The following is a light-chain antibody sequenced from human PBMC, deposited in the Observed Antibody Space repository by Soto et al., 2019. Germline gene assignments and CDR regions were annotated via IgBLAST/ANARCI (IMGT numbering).Light chain of an antibody. CDR3: QQYATSPWT. J-gene: IGKJ1*01. V-gene: IGKV3-20*01. Sequence: EIVLTQSPGTLSLSPGERATLSCRASQSVTSNFLAWYQQKPGRAPRLLIYGASSRATGIPDRFSGSGSGTDFTLTLSRLEPEDFAVYYCQQYATSPWTFGQGTRVEIK. CDR2: GAS. CDR1: QSVTSNF.